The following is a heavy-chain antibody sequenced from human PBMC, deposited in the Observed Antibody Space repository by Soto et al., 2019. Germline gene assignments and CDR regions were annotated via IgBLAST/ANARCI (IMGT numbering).Heavy chain of an antibody. J-gene: IGHJ4*02. CDR1: GYTFRNVG. V-gene: IGHV1-18*01. CDR2: ISAYNAKA. Sequence: QIQLLQSGAEVKKPGSSVKVTCKASGYTFRNVGISWVRQAPGQGLEWMGWISAYNAKANYAQKFQGRLTMTADTSTSTAYMELRSLRSDDTAVYYCARENSYFDYWGQGTLVTVSS. CDR3: ARENSYFDY.